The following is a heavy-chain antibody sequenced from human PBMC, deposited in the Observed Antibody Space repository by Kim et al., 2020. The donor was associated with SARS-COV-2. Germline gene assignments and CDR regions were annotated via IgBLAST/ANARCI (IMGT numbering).Heavy chain of an antibody. J-gene: IGHJ4*02. CDR2: ISSSSSTI. V-gene: IGHV3-48*04. CDR3: ATGGVWRELPDRFFDY. CDR1: GFTFSSYS. D-gene: IGHD1-26*01. Sequence: GGSLRLSCAASGFTFSSYSMNWVRQAPGKGLEWVSYISSSSSTIYYADSVKGRFNISRDNAKNSLYLQMNSLRAEDTAVYYCATGGVWRELPDRFFDYWGQGTLVTVSS.